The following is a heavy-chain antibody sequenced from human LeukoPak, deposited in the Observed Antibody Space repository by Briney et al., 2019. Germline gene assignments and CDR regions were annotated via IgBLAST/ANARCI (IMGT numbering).Heavy chain of an antibody. CDR3: ARDYVRGNAAFDI. CDR2: IWYDGSNK. J-gene: IGHJ3*02. Sequence: GGSLRRSRAASGFTFSSYVMHWGRQAPGKGLEWVAVIWYDGSNKYYADSVKGRFTISRHNSKNTLYMQMNSLRAEDTAVYYCARDYVRGNAAFDIWGQGTMVTVSS. V-gene: IGHV3-33*01. D-gene: IGHD3-16*01. CDR1: GFTFSSYV.